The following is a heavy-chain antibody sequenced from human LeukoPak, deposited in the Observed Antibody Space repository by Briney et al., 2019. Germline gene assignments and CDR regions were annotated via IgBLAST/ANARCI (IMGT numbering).Heavy chain of an antibody. CDR2: ISAYNGNT. J-gene: IGHJ4*02. V-gene: IGHV1-18*04. CDR1: GYTFTSYG. CDR3: ARDWYYSSSWYFDD. Sequence: ASVKVSCTASGYTFTSYGISWLRQAPGQGLGWMVWISAYNGNTNYAQNLQGRVTMTTDTSTSTAYMELRSLRSDDTAVYYCARDWYYSSSWYFDDWGQGTLVTVSS. D-gene: IGHD6-13*01.